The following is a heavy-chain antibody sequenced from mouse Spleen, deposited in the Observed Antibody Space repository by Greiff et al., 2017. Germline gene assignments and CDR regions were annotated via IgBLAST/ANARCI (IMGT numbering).Heavy chain of an antibody. CDR3: TENYGAMDY. J-gene: IGHJ4*01. Sequence: EVKLVESGGGLVQPGRSMKLSCVVSGSTFSNYWMNWVRQSPEKGLEWVAQIRLKSDNYATHYAESVKGRFTISRDDSNSSLYLQMNNLRAEDTGIYYCTENYGAMDYWGQGTSVTVSS. V-gene: IGHV6-3*01. CDR1: GSTFSNYW. D-gene: IGHD1-1*01. CDR2: IRLKSDNYAT.